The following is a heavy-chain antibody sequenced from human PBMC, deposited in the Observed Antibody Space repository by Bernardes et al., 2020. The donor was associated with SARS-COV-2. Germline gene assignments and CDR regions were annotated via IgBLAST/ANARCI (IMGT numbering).Heavy chain of an antibody. D-gene: IGHD1-1*01. J-gene: IGHJ4*02. CDR3: ARSTETTEFDY. V-gene: IGHV3-30*03. CDR2: ISYHGTNT. CDR1: GFTFSSFG. Sequence: GGSLRLSWAAAGFTFSSFGMHWARQAPGRGLEWVAFISYHGTNTFYGDAVKGRFTVSRDNSKNTLYLQMNSLRAEDTAVYYCARSTETTEFDYWGQGTLVTVSS.